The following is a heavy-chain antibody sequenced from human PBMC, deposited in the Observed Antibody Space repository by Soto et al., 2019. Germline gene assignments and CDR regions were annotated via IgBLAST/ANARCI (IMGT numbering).Heavy chain of an antibody. D-gene: IGHD1-20*01. CDR3: AKRGDDIDNSWYYFDY. J-gene: IGHJ4*02. CDR1: GFILSGYG. V-gene: IGHV3-30*18. Sequence: GGSLRLSCAASGFILSGYGMHWVRQAPGKGLEWVALISSDGSKKYYADSVKGRFTISRDSSKNTLYLQMSSLRAEDTAVYRCAKRGDDIDNSWYYFDYWGQGTLVTVSS. CDR2: ISSDGSKK.